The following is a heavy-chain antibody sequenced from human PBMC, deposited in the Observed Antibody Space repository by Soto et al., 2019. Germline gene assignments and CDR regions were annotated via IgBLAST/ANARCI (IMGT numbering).Heavy chain of an antibody. CDR3: ARDRRWAAAFPGLAFDI. D-gene: IGHD6-13*01. J-gene: IGHJ3*02. V-gene: IGHV1-18*01. CDR2: ISAYNGNT. Sequence: QVQLVQSGAEVKKPGASVKVSCKASGYTFTSYGISWVRQAPGQGLAWMGWISAYNGNTNYAQKLQGRVTMTTDTSTSTAYMELRSLRSDDTAVYYCARDRRWAAAFPGLAFDIWGQGTMVTVSS. CDR1: GYTFTSYG.